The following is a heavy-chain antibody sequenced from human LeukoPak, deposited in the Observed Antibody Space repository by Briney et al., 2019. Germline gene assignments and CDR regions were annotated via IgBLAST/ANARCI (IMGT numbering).Heavy chain of an antibody. D-gene: IGHD3-10*01. CDR2: INHSGST. J-gene: IGHJ4*02. Sequence: SETLSLTCAVYGGSFSGYYWSWIRQRPGKGLEWIGEINHSGSTNYNPSLKSRVTISVDTSKNQFSLKLSSVTAADTAVYYCARLVVRGYYFDYWGQGTLVTVSS. CDR1: GGSFSGYY. CDR3: ARLVVRGYYFDY. V-gene: IGHV4-34*01.